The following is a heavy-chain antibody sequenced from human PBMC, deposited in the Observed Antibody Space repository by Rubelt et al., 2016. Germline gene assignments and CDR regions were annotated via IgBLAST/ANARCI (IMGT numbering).Heavy chain of an antibody. CDR2: ISSSSNTI. J-gene: IGHJ4*02. V-gene: IGHV3-48*01. CDR3: ARTGKG. Sequence: GQLVESGGGLVQPGGSLRLSCAASGFTFSSNSMNWVRQAPGKGLEWVSYISSSSNTIYYADSVKGRFTISRDNAKDSLYLQMNSLIAEDTAVYYCARTGKGWGQGTLVTVSS. CDR1: GFTFSSNS.